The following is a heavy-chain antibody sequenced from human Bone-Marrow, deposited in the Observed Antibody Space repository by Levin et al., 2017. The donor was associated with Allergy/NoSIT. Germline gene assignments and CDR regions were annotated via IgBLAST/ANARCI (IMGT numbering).Heavy chain of an antibody. D-gene: IGHD3-10*01. CDR3: AKGRAPTYYYGSGSYYSLDY. CDR2: ILDDGSNR. Sequence: GGSLRLSCAASGFTFSIYGMHWVRQAPGKGLEWVAVILDDGSNRYYAHSVKGRFTISRDNSKNTLYLQMNSLRAEDTAVYYCAKGRAPTYYYGSGSYYSLDYWGQGSLVTVSS. V-gene: IGHV3-30*18. J-gene: IGHJ4*02. CDR1: GFTFSIYG.